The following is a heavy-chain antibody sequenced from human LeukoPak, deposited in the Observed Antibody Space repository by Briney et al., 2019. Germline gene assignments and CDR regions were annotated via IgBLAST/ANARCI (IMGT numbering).Heavy chain of an antibody. CDR1: GGSISSSNW. Sequence: SETLSLTCAVSGGSISSSNWWSWVRQPPGKGLEWIGEIYHSGSTNYNPSLKSRVTISVDASKNQFSLKLSSVTAADTAVYYCARDDYYYDSSGYGYWGQGTLVTVSS. CDR3: ARDDYYYDSSGYGY. CDR2: IYHSGST. J-gene: IGHJ4*02. D-gene: IGHD3-22*01. V-gene: IGHV4-4*02.